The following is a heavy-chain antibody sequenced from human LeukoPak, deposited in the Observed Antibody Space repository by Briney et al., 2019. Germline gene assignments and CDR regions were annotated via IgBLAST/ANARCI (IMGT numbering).Heavy chain of an antibody. J-gene: IGHJ4*02. CDR2: TYYRSKWYN. V-gene: IGHV6-1*01. CDR3: ARFAGGHFDY. D-gene: IGHD2-8*02. CDR1: GDSVSSNSAG. Sequence: SQTLSLTCAISGDSVSSNSAGWIWIRQSPLRGLEWLGRTYYRSKWYNDYAVSVKSRITINPDTSKNQFSLQLNSVTPEDTAVYFCARFAGGHFDYWGQGTLVAVSS.